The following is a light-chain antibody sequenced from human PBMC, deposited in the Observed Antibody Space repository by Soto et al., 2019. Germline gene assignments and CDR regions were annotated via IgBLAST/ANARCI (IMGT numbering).Light chain of an antibody. Sequence: QSVLTQPPSVSGAPGQRVTISCTGSSSNIGAPYDVHWYQQLPGTAPKLLIFANINRPSGVPDRFSGSKSGTSASLTITGLQAEDEADYYCQSYDFSLGGSRLFGTGTKVTVL. J-gene: IGLJ1*01. CDR3: QSYDFSLGGSRL. CDR2: ANI. V-gene: IGLV1-40*01. CDR1: SSNIGAPYD.